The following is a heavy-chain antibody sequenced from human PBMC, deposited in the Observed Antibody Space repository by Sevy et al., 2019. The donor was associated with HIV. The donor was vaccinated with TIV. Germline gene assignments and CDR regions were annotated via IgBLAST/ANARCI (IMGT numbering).Heavy chain of an antibody. D-gene: IGHD6-6*01. J-gene: IGHJ4*02. CDR3: ARLYSSSSGRGLDN. CDR2: IKEDGSGR. Sequence: GGSLRLSCAASGFTFGSYWMTWVRQAPGKGLEWVANIKEDGSGRFYVHSVRGRFTVSRDNAKKTLYLQMNNLRGEDTALYYCARLYSSSSGRGLDNWGQGALVTVSS. V-gene: IGHV3-7*01. CDR1: GFTFGSYW.